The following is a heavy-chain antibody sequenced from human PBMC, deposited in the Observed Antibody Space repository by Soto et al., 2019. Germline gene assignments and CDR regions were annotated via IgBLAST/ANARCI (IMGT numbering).Heavy chain of an antibody. CDR3: ARDGHGSGSYRYYYGMDV. CDR1: GGSISSYY. D-gene: IGHD3-10*01. Sequence: PSETLSLTCTVSGGSISSYYWSWIRQPAGKGLEWIGRIYTSGSTNYNPSLKSRVTMSVDTSKNQFSLRLSSVTAADTAVYYCARDGHGSGSYRYYYGMDVWGQGTTVTVS. V-gene: IGHV4-4*07. CDR2: IYTSGST. J-gene: IGHJ6*02.